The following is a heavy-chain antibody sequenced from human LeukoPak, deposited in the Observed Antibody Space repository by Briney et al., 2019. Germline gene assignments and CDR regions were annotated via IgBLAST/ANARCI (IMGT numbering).Heavy chain of an antibody. J-gene: IGHJ4*02. V-gene: IGHV4-59*01. CDR2: IYYSGST. Sequence: SVTLSLTCTVSSCSISSYYWSWIRQPPGKELEWIRNIYYSGSTNYNPSLKSRVTISVDTSKNQFSLKLSSVTAADTAVYYRARALSTSWPYYFDYWGQGTLVTVSS. D-gene: IGHD2-2*01. CDR3: ARALSTSWPYYFDY. CDR1: SCSISSYY.